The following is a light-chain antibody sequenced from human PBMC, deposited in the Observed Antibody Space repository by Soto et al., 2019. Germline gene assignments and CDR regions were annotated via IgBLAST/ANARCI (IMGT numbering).Light chain of an antibody. CDR1: QSIGDY. Sequence: IQMTQCPSTLYSSLGDRVTITCRASQSIGDYLAWYQDKPGKAPMRLIYDASNLKSGVPSRFSVSGSGTEFTLPIANMKPDDFATYDCQQYDIYRTFGPGTKVDI. CDR3: QQYDIYRT. J-gene: IGKJ1*01. CDR2: DAS. V-gene: IGKV1-5*01.